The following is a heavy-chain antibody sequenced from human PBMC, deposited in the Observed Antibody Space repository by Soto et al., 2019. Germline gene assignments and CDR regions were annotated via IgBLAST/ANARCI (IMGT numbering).Heavy chain of an antibody. CDR1: GLTFSSYS. V-gene: IGHV3-21*01. CDR3: ARGSHFDWLPHDAFDI. CDR2: ISSSSSYI. J-gene: IGHJ3*02. Sequence: VQLVESGGGLVKPGGSLRLSCAASGLTFSSYSMNWVRQAPGKGLEWVSSISSSSSYIYYADSVKGRFTISRDNAKNSLYLQMNSLRAEDTAVYYCARGSHFDWLPHDAFDIWGQGKMVTVSS. D-gene: IGHD3-9*01.